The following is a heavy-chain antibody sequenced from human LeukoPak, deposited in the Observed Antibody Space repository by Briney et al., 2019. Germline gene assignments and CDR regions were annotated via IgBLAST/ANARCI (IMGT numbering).Heavy chain of an antibody. CDR3: AKRGRGYSYGR. V-gene: IGHV3-20*04. CDR2: INWNGGST. Sequence: PGGSLRLSCAASGFTFDDYGMSWVRQAPGKGLEWVSGINWNGGSTGYADSVKGRFTISRDNSKNTLYLQMNSLRAEDTAVYYCAKRGRGYSYGRWGQGTLVTVSS. D-gene: IGHD5-18*01. CDR1: GFTFDDYG. J-gene: IGHJ4*02.